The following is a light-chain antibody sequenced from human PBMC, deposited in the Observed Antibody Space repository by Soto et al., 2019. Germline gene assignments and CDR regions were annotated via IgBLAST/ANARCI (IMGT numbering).Light chain of an antibody. CDR2: DVN. CDR1: IDDVGAYNY. Sequence: QSALTQPASVSGSPGQSITISCTGTIDDVGAYNYVSWYQQRPGSAPQLLIYDVNNRPSGASNRFSGSKSGHTAYLTISGLQSDDEANYHCASYTSTYTLVFGTGIKVTVL. J-gene: IGLJ1*01. V-gene: IGLV2-14*01. CDR3: ASYTSTYTLV.